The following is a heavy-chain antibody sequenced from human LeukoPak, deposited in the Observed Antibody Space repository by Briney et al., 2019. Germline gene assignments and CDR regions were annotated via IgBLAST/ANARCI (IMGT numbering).Heavy chain of an antibody. CDR3: ARDFFHGHCAGLSCFLLDY. V-gene: IGHV1-18*01. J-gene: IGHJ4*02. D-gene: IGHD2-15*01. CDR2: ISANNGDT. CDR1: GYTFTRYG. Sequence: GASVKVSCKASGYTFTRYGISWVRQAPGQGLEWMGWISANNGDTNSAQKFQDRVTMTTDTSTSTAYMELRSLRPDDTAVYYCARDFFHGHCAGLSCFLLDYWGQGSLVTVSS.